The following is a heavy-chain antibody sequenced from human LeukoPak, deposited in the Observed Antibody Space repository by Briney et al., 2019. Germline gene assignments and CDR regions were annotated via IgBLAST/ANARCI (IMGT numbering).Heavy chain of an antibody. Sequence: ASVKVSCKASGYTFTSYGISWVRQAPGQGLEWMGWISAYNGNTNYAQKPQGRVTMTTDTFTSTAYMELRSLRSDDTAVYYCARDYYGSGSGDYWGQGTLVTVSS. D-gene: IGHD3-10*01. V-gene: IGHV1-18*01. CDR1: GYTFTSYG. J-gene: IGHJ4*02. CDR3: ARDYYGSGSGDY. CDR2: ISAYNGNT.